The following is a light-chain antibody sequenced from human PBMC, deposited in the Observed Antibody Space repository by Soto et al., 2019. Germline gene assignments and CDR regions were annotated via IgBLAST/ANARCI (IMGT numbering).Light chain of an antibody. J-gene: IGKJ4*01. CDR1: QSVSVN. Sequence: EIVMTQSPGTLSVSPGERATLSCRASQSVSVNLAWYQQKPGQAPRLLIYGASSRATGIPDRFSGGGSGTEFTLAISSLQSEDCAIYYCQQYHTWPITFGGGTKVDIK. CDR3: QQYHTWPIT. V-gene: IGKV3D-15*01. CDR2: GAS.